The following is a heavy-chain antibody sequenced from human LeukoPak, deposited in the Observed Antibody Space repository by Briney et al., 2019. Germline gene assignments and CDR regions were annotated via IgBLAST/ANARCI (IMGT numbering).Heavy chain of an antibody. CDR3: ARAPYYGSGSYLDY. CDR1: GGSISSSSYY. J-gene: IGHJ4*02. D-gene: IGHD3-10*01. Sequence: SETLSLTCTVSGGSISSSSYYWGWIRQPPGKGLEWIGSIYYSGSTYYNPSLKSRVTISVDTSKNQFSLKLSSVTAADTAVYYCARAPYYGSGSYLDYWGQGTLVTVSS. V-gene: IGHV4-39*07. CDR2: IYYSGST.